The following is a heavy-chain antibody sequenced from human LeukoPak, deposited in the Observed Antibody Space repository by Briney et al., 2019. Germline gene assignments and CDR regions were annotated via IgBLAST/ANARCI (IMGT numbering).Heavy chain of an antibody. CDR3: ASGGYCSGGSCQGDAFDI. CDR2: ISYDGSNK. CDR1: GFTFSSYG. V-gene: IGHV3-30*01. J-gene: IGHJ3*02. D-gene: IGHD2-15*01. Sequence: GGSLRLSCAASGFTFSSYGMHWVRQAPGKGLEGVAVISYDGSNKYYADSVKGRFTISRDNSKNTLYLQMNSLRAEDTAVYYCASGGYCSGGSCQGDAFDIWGQGTMVTVSS.